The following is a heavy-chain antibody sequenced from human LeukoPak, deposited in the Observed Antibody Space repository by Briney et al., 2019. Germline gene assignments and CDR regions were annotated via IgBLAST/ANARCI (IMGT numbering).Heavy chain of an antibody. D-gene: IGHD4-11*01. V-gene: IGHV3-21*01. J-gene: IGHJ4*02. Sequence: NPGGSLRLSCAASGFTFSDAWMTWVRQAPGKGLEWVSSISSSSSYIYYADSVKGRFTISRDNAKNSLYLQMNSLRAEDTAVYYCARWTLQSTFEYWGQGTLVTVSS. CDR2: ISSSSSYI. CDR3: ARWTLQSTFEY. CDR1: GFTFSDAW.